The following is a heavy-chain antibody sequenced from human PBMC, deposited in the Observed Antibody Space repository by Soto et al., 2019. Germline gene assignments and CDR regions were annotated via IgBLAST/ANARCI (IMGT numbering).Heavy chain of an antibody. Sequence: QLQLHESGPGLVKPSETLSLTCTVSGGSISSSTYHWAWIRQPPGKGLEWIASIYYTGTTYYSPSLKSRVTISVDTSKNHFSLKLSSVTAADTAVYYCSRERESASEHWGQGTLVTVSS. CDR3: SRERESASEH. V-gene: IGHV4-39*02. J-gene: IGHJ4*02. CDR1: GGSISSSTYH. CDR2: IYYTGTT.